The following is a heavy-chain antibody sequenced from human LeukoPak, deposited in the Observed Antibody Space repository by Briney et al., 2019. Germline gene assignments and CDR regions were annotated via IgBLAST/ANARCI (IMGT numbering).Heavy chain of an antibody. CDR2: IIPILGIA. CDR3: ARDGEALPFDY. V-gene: IGHV1-69*04. D-gene: IGHD7-27*01. J-gene: IGHJ4*02. CDR1: GGTFSSYA. Sequence: ASVKVSCKASGGTFSSYAISWVRQAPGQGLEWMGRIIPILGIANYAQKFQGRVTITADKSTSTAYMELSSLRSEDTAVYYCARDGEALPFDYWGQGTLVTVSS.